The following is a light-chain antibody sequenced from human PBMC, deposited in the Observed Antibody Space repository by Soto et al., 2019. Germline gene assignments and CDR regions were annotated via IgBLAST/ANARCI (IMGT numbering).Light chain of an antibody. CDR2: DAS. Sequence: IQMTQSPSTVSASVGDRVTITCRASQSSSSSLAWYQQKPVKAPKVLIYDASSLDSGVPSRFSGSGYGTEFTLTVSSLQPGDFATYSCQQYESYPYSFGQGTKLEIK. V-gene: IGKV1-5*01. J-gene: IGKJ2*01. CDR1: QSSSSS. CDR3: QQYESYPYS.